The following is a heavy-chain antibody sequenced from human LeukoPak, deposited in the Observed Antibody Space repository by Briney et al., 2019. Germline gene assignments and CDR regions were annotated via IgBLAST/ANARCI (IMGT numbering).Heavy chain of an antibody. J-gene: IGHJ3*02. Sequence: GGSLRLSCAASGFTFSSYAMSWVRQAPGKGLEWVSAISGSGGSTYYADSVKGRFTISRDNAKNSLYLRMNSLRAEDTAVYYCARDHPPMRSGLYNAFDIWGQGTMVTVSS. CDR2: ISGSGGST. CDR3: ARDHPPMRSGLYNAFDI. CDR1: GFTFSSYA. V-gene: IGHV3-23*01. D-gene: IGHD2-15*01.